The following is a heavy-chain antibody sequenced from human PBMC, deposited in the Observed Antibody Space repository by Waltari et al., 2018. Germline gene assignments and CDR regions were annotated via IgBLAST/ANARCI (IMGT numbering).Heavy chain of an antibody. J-gene: IGHJ6*02. Sequence: QVQLVESGGGVVQPGRSLRLSCEASEFTFSSYAMHWVRPAPGNGLEWVAVISYNARNIYYVDSVKGRFTISRDNSKKTLYLQMNSLRAEDTAVYYCARDYCDRTNCHGMDVWGQGTTVTVSS. D-gene: IGHD3-22*01. CDR2: ISYNARNI. CDR3: ARDYCDRTNCHGMDV. CDR1: EFTFSSYA. V-gene: IGHV3-30*04.